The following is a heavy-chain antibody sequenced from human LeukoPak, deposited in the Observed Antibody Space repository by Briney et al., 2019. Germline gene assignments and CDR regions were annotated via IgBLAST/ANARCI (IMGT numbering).Heavy chain of an antibody. Sequence: ASVKVSCRASGYTFTGYYMHWVRQAPGQGLEWMGWINPNSGGTNYAQKFQGRVTMTRDTSISTAYMELSRLRSDDTAVYYCARNGGDYYDSSGYYQGWFDLWGQGTLVTVSS. CDR3: ARNGGDYYDSSGYYQGWFDL. CDR1: GYTFTGYY. J-gene: IGHJ5*02. CDR2: INPNSGGT. V-gene: IGHV1-2*02. D-gene: IGHD3-22*01.